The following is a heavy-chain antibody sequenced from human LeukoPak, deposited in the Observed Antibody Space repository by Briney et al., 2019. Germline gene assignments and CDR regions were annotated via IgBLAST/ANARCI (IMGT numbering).Heavy chain of an antibody. D-gene: IGHD2-21*01. V-gene: IGHV3-48*04. Sequence: GRSLRLSCAASRFTFSSYAIHWVRQAPGKGLEWVSYISAGSSVIYYADSVKGRFAISRDNVGDSLYLQMNSLRAEDTAVYYCVRGGVEGEWHWYFDLWGRGTLVSVSS. CDR3: VRGGVEGEWHWYFDL. CDR1: RFTFSSYA. J-gene: IGHJ2*01. CDR2: ISAGSSVI.